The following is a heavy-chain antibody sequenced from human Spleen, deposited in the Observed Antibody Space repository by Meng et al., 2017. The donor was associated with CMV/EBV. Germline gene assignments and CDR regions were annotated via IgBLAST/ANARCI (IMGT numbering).Heavy chain of an antibody. CDR3: ARLEQFYSDPYYYGMDV. CDR2: IYYGGST. J-gene: IGHJ6*02. D-gene: IGHD2/OR15-2a*01. Sequence: SETLSLTCAVSGGSISSYYWSWIRQPPGKGLEWIGYIYYGGSTNYSPSLKSRVTISADTSKNQFSLKLSSVTAADTAVYYCARLEQFYSDPYYYGMDVWGQGTTVTVSS. CDR1: GGSISSYY. V-gene: IGHV4-59*01.